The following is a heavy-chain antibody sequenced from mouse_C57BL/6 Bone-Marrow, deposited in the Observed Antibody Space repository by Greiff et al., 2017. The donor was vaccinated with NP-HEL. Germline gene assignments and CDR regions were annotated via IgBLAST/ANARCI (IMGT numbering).Heavy chain of an antibody. CDR3: ARVPYYYGSSWRYFDV. V-gene: IGHV5-15*01. CDR1: GSTFSDYG. Sequence: EVQLVESGGGLVQPGGSLKLSCAASGSTFSDYGMAWVRQAPRKGLEWVAFISNLAYSIYYADTVTGRFTISRENAKNTLYLEMSSLRSEDTAMYYCARVPYYYGSSWRYFDVWGTGTTVTVSS. J-gene: IGHJ1*03. D-gene: IGHD1-1*01. CDR2: ISNLAYSI.